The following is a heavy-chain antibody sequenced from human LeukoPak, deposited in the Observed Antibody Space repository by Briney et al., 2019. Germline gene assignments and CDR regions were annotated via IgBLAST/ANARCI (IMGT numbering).Heavy chain of an antibody. CDR3: ARDINGYYYDSHGYYPTDL. CDR2: ISAYNGNR. CDR1: GYTFTSYG. Sequence: ASVKVSCKTSGYTFTSYGIIWVRQAPGQGLEWMGWISAYNGNRNYAQKLQGRVTMTTDTSTGTAYMELRSLRSDDTAVYYCARDINGYYYDSHGYYPTDLWGQGTLVTVSS. D-gene: IGHD3-22*01. V-gene: IGHV1-18*01. J-gene: IGHJ5*02.